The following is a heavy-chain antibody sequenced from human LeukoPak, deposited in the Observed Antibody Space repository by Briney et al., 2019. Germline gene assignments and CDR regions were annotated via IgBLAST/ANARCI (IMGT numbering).Heavy chain of an antibody. Sequence: MTSETLSLTCTVSGGSISSYYWSWIRQPPGKGLEWIGYIYYSGSTNYNPSLKSRVTISVDTSKNQFSLKLSSVTAADTAVYYCARWRGAARHHVDYWGQGTLVTVSS. D-gene: IGHD6-6*01. CDR1: GGSISSYY. J-gene: IGHJ4*02. CDR2: IYYSGST. CDR3: ARWRGAARHHVDY. V-gene: IGHV4-59*12.